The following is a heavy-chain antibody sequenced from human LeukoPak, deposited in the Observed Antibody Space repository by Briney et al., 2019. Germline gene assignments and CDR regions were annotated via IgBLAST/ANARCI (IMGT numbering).Heavy chain of an antibody. CDR2: IYYSGST. CDR1: GGSISSYY. CDR3: ARVRAPYDSSGYYFDY. Sequence: SETLSLTCTVSGGSISSYYWSWLRQPPGKGLEWIGYIYYSGSTNYNPSLKSRVTISVDTSKNQFSLKLSSVTAADTAVYYCARVRAPYDSSGYYFDYWGQGTLVTVSS. D-gene: IGHD3-22*01. J-gene: IGHJ4*02. V-gene: IGHV4-59*01.